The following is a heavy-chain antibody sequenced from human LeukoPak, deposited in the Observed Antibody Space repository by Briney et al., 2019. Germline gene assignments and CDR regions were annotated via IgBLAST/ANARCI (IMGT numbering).Heavy chain of an antibody. D-gene: IGHD5-12*01. V-gene: IGHV4-34*01. Sequence: PSETLSLTCAVYGGSFSGYYWSWIRQPPGKGLEWIGEINYSGSTNYNPSLKSRVTISVDTSKNQFSLKLSSVTAADTAVYYCARGFGGYSGYDLITKKFDYWGQGTLVTVSS. CDR3: ARGFGGYSGYDLITKKFDY. J-gene: IGHJ4*02. CDR2: INYSGST. CDR1: GGSFSGYY.